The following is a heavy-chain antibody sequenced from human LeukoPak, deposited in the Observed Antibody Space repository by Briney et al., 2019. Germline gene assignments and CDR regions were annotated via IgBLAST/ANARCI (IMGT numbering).Heavy chain of an antibody. V-gene: IGHV4-4*02. CDR2: IYHSGST. J-gene: IGHJ4*02. CDR1: GGSISSSNW. D-gene: IGHD6-6*01. Sequence: SETLSLTCAVSGGSISSSNWWSWVRQPPGKGLEWIGEIYHSGSTNYNPSLKSRVTISVDKSKNQFSLKLSSVTAADTAVYYCARYSSSWGYYFDYWGQGTLVTVSS. CDR3: ARYSSSWGYYFDY.